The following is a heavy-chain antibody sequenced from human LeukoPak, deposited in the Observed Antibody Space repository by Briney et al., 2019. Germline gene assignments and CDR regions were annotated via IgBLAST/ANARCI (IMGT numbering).Heavy chain of an antibody. CDR3: ATYCTNGVCYSPGAFDI. CDR1: GYSFPSYW. D-gene: IGHD2-8*01. J-gene: IGHJ3*02. CDR2: IYPGDSDT. Sequence: GEALEISCKGSGYSFPSYWIGWVRKMPGKGLGWMGIIYPGDSDTRYSPSFQGQVTISADKSISTAYLQWSSLKASDTAMYYCATYCTNGVCYSPGAFDIWGQGTMVTVSS. V-gene: IGHV5-51*01.